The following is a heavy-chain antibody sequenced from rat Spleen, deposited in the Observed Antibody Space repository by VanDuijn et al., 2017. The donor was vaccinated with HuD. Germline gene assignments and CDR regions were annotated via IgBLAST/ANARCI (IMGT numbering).Heavy chain of an antibody. D-gene: IGHD2-2*01. J-gene: IGHJ2*01. CDR1: GFTFNNYW. Sequence: EVQLVESGGGLVQPGRSLKLSCVASGFTFNNYWMTWIRQAPGKGLEWVASITNTGGSTYYPDSVKGRFTISRDNAKSTLYLQMNSLRSDDTATYHCVGAGYLRDWYFDFWGQGVMVTASS. CDR2: ITNTGGST. V-gene: IGHV5-31*01. CDR3: VGAGYLRDWYFDF.